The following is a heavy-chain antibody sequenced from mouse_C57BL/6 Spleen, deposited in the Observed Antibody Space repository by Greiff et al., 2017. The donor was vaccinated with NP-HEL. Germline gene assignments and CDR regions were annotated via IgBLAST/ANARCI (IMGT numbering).Heavy chain of an antibody. V-gene: IGHV2-6-1*01. CDR2: IWSDGST. D-gene: IGHD1-1*01. CDR3: ARQSYGSSLYAMDY. Sequence: VMLVESGPGLVAPSQSLSITCTVSGFSLTSYGVHWVRQPPGKGLEWLVVIWSDGSTTYNSALKSRLSISKDNSKSQVFLKMNSLQTDDTAMYYCARQSYGSSLYAMDYWGQGTSVTVSS. J-gene: IGHJ4*01. CDR1: GFSLTSYG.